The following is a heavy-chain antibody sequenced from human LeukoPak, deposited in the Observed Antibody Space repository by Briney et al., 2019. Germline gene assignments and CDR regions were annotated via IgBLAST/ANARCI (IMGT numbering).Heavy chain of an antibody. Sequence: AGGSLRLSCAASGFTFSSYAMSWVRQAPGKGLEWVSAISGSGGSTCYADSVKGRFTISRDNSKNTLYLQMNSLRAEDTAVYYCAKSRGLIAAATYWGQGTLVTVPS. CDR3: AKSRGLIAAATY. CDR2: ISGSGGST. V-gene: IGHV3-23*01. CDR1: GFTFSSYA. D-gene: IGHD6-13*01. J-gene: IGHJ4*02.